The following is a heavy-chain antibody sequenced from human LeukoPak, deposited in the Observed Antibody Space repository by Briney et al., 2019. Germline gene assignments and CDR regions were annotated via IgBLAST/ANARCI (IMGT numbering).Heavy chain of an antibody. CDR3: AKDPGVLPRDAFDI. CDR1: GFTFSSYC. D-gene: IGHD3-10*01. CDR2: IKQDGSEK. V-gene: IGHV3-7*01. J-gene: IGHJ3*02. Sequence: GGSLRLPCAASGFTFSSYCMSWVRQAPGKGLEWVANIKQDGSEKYYVDSVKGRFTISRDNAKNSLYLQMNSLRAEDTAVYYCAKDPGVLPRDAFDIWGQGTMVTVSS.